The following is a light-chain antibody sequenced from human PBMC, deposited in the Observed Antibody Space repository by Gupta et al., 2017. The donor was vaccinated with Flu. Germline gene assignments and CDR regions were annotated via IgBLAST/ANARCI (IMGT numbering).Light chain of an antibody. CDR1: QSVGITY. CDR3: QQYDRASWT. Sequence: IVLTQSPATLSLSPGERATLSCRASQSVGITYVAWYQQKPGQPTRLLNDGATSGATGIPGMCGGGGSGNVFLTTSSRLQPEVAAYYLRQQYDRASWTFGQGTRLEIK. CDR2: GAT. V-gene: IGKV3-20*01. J-gene: IGKJ5*01.